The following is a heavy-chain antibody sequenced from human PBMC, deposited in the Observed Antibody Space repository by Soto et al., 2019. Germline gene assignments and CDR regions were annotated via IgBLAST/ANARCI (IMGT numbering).Heavy chain of an antibody. CDR3: ARAPRDFDWLFPPYSFDY. CDR2: IIPIVGTA. D-gene: IGHD3-9*01. Sequence: QVQLVQSGAEVKKPGSSVKVSCKASGGTFSSYAISWVLQSPGQGREWRGGIIPIVGTANYAQKFQGRGPITADESTSTAYMELSSLRSEDTALSYCARAPRDFDWLFPPYSFDYWGQGTLVTVSS. V-gene: IGHV1-69*01. CDR1: GGTFSSYA. J-gene: IGHJ4*02.